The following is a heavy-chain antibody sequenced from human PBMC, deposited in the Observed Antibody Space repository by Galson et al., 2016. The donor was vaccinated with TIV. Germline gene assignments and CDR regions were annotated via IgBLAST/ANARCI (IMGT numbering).Heavy chain of an antibody. D-gene: IGHD2-8*01. CDR1: GGSVSSVGNS. Sequence: TLSLTCSVSGGSVSSVGNSWTWIRQRPGKGLEWIGHIYYTGRTNYNSSLKSQVTISVDASKNQFSLRLNSVTVADTAVYYCTRGRFAFGVALDVWGQGTMVTVSS. CDR2: IYYTGRT. J-gene: IGHJ3*01. V-gene: IGHV4-31*01. CDR3: TRGRFAFGVALDV.